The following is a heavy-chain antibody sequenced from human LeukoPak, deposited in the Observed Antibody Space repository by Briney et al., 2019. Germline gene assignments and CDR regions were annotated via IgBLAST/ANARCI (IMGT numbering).Heavy chain of an antibody. J-gene: IGHJ5*02. D-gene: IGHD6-19*01. CDR1: GGSISSGIYH. V-gene: IGHV4-61*01. Sequence: SETLSLTCTVSGGSISSGIYHWSWVRQPPGKGLEWIGYIYYSGSTYSPSLKSRVTISIDTSRNQFSMNLNSVTAADTAVYYCAKGAGPPWFDPWGQGTLVTVSS. CDR3: AKGAGPPWFDP. CDR2: IYYSGST.